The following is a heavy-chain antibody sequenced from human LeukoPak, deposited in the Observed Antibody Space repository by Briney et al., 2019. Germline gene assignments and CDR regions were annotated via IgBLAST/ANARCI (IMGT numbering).Heavy chain of an antibody. V-gene: IGHV3-7*01. D-gene: IGHD3-10*01. CDR3: ARTPDGADY. J-gene: IGHJ4*02. Sequence: GGSLRLSCAASGFTFNNYWMTWFRQAPGKGLEWVANIKQDRTEIFYVDSVRGRFIISRDNAENSLYLQMNSLRVEDTAVYYCARTPDGADYWGQGTLVTVSS. CDR2: IKQDRTEI. CDR1: GFTFNNYW.